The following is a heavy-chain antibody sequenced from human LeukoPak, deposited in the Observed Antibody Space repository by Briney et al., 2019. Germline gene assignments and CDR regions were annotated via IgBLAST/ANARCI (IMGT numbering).Heavy chain of an antibody. CDR2: IYGDGTT. Sequence: GGSLRLSCAVSGLTINYMSWVRQAPGKGLEWVSVIYGDGTTHYADSVKGRFTISRDSSKNTMYLQMTSLRDEHTAVFFCARVNQLTGTHYYYMDVWGKGTTVTVSS. J-gene: IGHJ6*03. CDR3: ARVNQLTGTHYYYMDV. D-gene: IGHD1-20*01. V-gene: IGHV3-53*01. CDR1: GLTINY.